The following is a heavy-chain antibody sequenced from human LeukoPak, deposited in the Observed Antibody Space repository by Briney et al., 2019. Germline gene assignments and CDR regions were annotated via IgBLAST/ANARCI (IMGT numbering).Heavy chain of an antibody. J-gene: IGHJ3*02. V-gene: IGHV4-39*07. CDR3: ARATLGYCTSTTCDSGFDI. D-gene: IGHD2-2*01. Sequence: SETLSLTCTVSGGSITSSSYYWGWIRQPPGKGLEWIGSIYYTGSTYYNPSLKSRVTISVDTSKNQFSLKLSSVTAADTAVYYCARATLGYCTSTTCDSGFDIWGQGTLVTVSS. CDR2: IYYTGST. CDR1: GGSITSSSYY.